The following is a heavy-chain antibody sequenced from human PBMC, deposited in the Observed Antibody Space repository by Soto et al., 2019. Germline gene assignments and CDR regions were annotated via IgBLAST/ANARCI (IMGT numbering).Heavy chain of an antibody. CDR3: ARHELYCSSTSCYDYYYYGMDV. CDR2: IYPGDSDT. D-gene: IGHD2-2*01. V-gene: IGHV5-51*01. J-gene: IGHJ6*02. CDR1: GYSFTSYW. Sequence: LGESLKISCKGSGYSFTSYWIGWVRQMPGKGLEWMGIIYPGDSDTRYSPSFQGQVTISADTSISTAYLQWSSLKASDTAMYYCARHELYCSSTSCYDYYYYGMDVWGQGTTVTVSS.